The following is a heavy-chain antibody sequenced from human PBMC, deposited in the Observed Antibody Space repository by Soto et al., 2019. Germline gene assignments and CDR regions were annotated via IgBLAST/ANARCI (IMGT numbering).Heavy chain of an antibody. J-gene: IGHJ5*02. D-gene: IGHD2-15*01. CDR2: IYYSGST. V-gene: IGHV4-59*01. CDR1: GGSISSYY. Sequence: SETLSLTCTVSGGSISSYYWSWIRQPPGKGLEWIGYIYYSGSTNYNPSLKSRVIISVDTSKNQFSLKLSSVTAADTAVYYCARALVGYCSGGSCYSPRYNWFDPWGQGTLVTVSS. CDR3: ARALVGYCSGGSCYSPRYNWFDP.